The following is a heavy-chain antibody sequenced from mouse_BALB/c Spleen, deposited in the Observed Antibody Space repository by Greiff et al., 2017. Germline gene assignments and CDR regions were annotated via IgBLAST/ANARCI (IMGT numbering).Heavy chain of an antibody. J-gene: IGHJ4*01. CDR2: ISSGGST. Sequence: EVMLVESGGGLVKPGGSLKLSCAASGFTFSRYAMSWVRQTPEKRLEWVASISSGGSTYYPDSVKGRFTISRDNARNILYLQMSSLRSEDTAMYYCAREGGYYAMDYWGQGTAVTVSS. CDR3: AREGGYYAMDY. V-gene: IGHV5-6-5*01. CDR1: GFTFSRYA.